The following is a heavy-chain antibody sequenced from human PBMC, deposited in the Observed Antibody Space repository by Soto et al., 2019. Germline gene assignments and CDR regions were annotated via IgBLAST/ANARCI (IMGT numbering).Heavy chain of an antibody. D-gene: IGHD6-19*01. CDR3: ARDRGIAVMSRWWFDP. Sequence: SETLSLTCAVYGGSFSGYYWSWIRQPPGKGLEWIGEINHSGSTNYNPSLKSRVTISVDTSKNQFSLKLSSVTAADTAVYYCARDRGIAVMSRWWFDPWGQRTLVTVSS. CDR1: GGSFSGYY. V-gene: IGHV4-34*01. CDR2: INHSGST. J-gene: IGHJ5*02.